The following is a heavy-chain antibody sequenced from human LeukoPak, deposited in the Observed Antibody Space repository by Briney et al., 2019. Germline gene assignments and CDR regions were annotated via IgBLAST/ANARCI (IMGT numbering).Heavy chain of an antibody. CDR2: ISYDGSNK. CDR1: GFTFSSYG. CDR3: AREVRGSGSYAPPQLDY. J-gene: IGHJ4*02. V-gene: IGHV3-30*03. D-gene: IGHD1-26*01. Sequence: GGSLRLSCAASGFTFSSYGMHWVRQAPGKGLEWVAVISYDGSNKYYADSVKGRFTISRDNSKNTLYLQMNSLRAEDTAVYFCAREVRGSGSYAPPQLDYWGQGTLVTVSS.